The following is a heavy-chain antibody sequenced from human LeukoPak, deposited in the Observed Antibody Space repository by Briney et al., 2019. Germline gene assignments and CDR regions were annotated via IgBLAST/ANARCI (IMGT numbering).Heavy chain of an antibody. CDR2: ISSSGSTL. CDR3: AREYPQRPYFDY. V-gene: IGHV3-48*04. CDR1: EFTFSSYS. J-gene: IGHJ4*02. Sequence: GGSLRLSCAASEFTFSSYSMNWVRQAPGKGLEWVSYISSSGSTLFYADSVKGRFTISRDNAKNSLYLQMSSLRADDTAVYYCAREYPQRPYFDYWGQGTLVTVSS.